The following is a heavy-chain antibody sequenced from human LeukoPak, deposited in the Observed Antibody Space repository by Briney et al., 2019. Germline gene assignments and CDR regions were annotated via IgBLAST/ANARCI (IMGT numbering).Heavy chain of an antibody. CDR3: AREFRTVIYWFDP. CDR2: INPNSGGT. V-gene: IGHV1-2*02. D-gene: IGHD3-16*02. CDR1: GYTFTGYY. J-gene: IGHJ5*02. Sequence: ASVKVSCKASGYTFTGYYMRWVRQAPGQGLEWMGWINPNSGGTNYAQKFQGRVTMTRDTSISTAYMELSRLRSDDTAVYYCAREFRTVIYWFDPWGQGTLVTVSS.